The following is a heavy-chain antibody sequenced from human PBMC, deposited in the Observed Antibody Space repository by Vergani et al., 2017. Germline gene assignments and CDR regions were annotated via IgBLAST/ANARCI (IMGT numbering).Heavy chain of an antibody. D-gene: IGHD3-10*01. CDR2: ITAMGSS. Sequence: QVHLQQRGAGVLKPSETLSLTCGVIGGSLSGYFWSWIRQSPGRGLGWIGEITAMGSSKYSPSAPSRVTISVDTSRGEFTLTVTSVTAADTGLYFCASRRPRLNLGSKSNAGTFDSWGQGTLVTVSS. J-gene: IGHJ4*02. V-gene: IGHV4-34*02. CDR3: ASRRPRLNLGSKSNAGTFDS. CDR1: GGSLSGYF.